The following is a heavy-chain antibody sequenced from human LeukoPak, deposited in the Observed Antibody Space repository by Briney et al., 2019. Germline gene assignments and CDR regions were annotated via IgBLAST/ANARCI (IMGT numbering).Heavy chain of an antibody. CDR3: ARGSSGLEDY. D-gene: IGHD6-19*01. V-gene: IGHV3-48*01. CDR2: IKSSSSTI. Sequence: GGSLRLSCVVSGFTFSSYSMNWVRLAPGKGLEWVSYIKSSSSTIHYADSVKGRFTVSRGNAKNSLYLQMNSLRAEDTGVYYCARGSSGLEDYWGQGTLVIVSS. CDR1: GFTFSSYS. J-gene: IGHJ4*02.